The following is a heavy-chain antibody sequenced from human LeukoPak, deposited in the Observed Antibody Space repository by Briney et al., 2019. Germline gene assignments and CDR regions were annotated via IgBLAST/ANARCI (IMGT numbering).Heavy chain of an antibody. V-gene: IGHV4-4*07. CDR3: ARDYGVWFGEHYYYNGMDV. D-gene: IGHD3-10*01. J-gene: IGHJ6*02. CDR1: GGSLSSPY. CDR2: FYTSVIA. Sequence: PSETLSLTCTVSGGSLSSPYWTWIRQPAGKGVEWIGRFYTSVIANYNPSLQRRVTMSVDTSKNQVSLNWTSVAAEDTAIYFCARDYGVWFGEHYYYNGMDVWGQGISVTVSS.